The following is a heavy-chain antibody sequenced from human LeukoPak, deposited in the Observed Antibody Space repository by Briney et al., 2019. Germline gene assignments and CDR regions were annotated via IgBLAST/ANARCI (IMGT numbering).Heavy chain of an antibody. Sequence: GGSLRLSCAASGFTFSSYNMNWVRQAPGKGLEWVSSISSNSYIYYADSVKGRFTISRDNAKNSLYLQMNSLRAELTAVCYCARGSPYYYDSSGYYQAYDYWGQGTLVTVSS. J-gene: IGHJ4*02. CDR3: ARGSPYYYDSSGYYQAYDY. D-gene: IGHD3-22*01. CDR1: GFTFSSYN. V-gene: IGHV3-21*01. CDR2: ISSNSYI.